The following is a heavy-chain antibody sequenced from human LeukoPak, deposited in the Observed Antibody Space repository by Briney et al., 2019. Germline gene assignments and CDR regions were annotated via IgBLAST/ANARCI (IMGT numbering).Heavy chain of an antibody. CDR3: ARDRDIVGYMDV. Sequence: PAGPLRLSCAASGFTFSSYWMHRARQAPGKGLVCVSRINSDGSSTSYADSVKGRFTISRDNAKNTLYLQMNRLRAEDTAVYYCARDRDIVGYMDVWGKGTTVTVSS. D-gene: IGHD2-15*01. CDR2: INSDGSST. V-gene: IGHV3-74*01. J-gene: IGHJ6*03. CDR1: GFTFSSYW.